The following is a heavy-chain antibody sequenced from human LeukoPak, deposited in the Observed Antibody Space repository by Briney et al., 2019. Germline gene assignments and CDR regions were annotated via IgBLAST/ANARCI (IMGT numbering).Heavy chain of an antibody. CDR1: GFTFSNYA. CDR2: ISGSGGTT. V-gene: IGHV3-23*01. CDR3: GGHSSSWYDY. Sequence: GGSLRLSCAASGFTFSNYAMSWVRQAPGKGLEWDSGISGSGGTTNYADSVKGRFAISRDNSKNTLYLQMNSLRAEDTAVYYCGGHSSSWYDYWGQGTLVTVSS. D-gene: IGHD6-13*01. J-gene: IGHJ4*02.